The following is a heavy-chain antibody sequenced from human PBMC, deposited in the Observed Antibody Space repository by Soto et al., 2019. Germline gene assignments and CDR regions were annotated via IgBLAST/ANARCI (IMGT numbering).Heavy chain of an antibody. CDR2: IYYDGTT. Sequence: PSETLSLTCTVSSGSISSTSYYWAWIRQPPGKGLEWIGAIYYDGTTYYTESLKSRVTISVDTSKNQFSLKLSSVTAADTAVYYCASSEDSSGYPGVFDYWGQGTLVTVSS. J-gene: IGHJ4*02. CDR3: ASSEDSSGYPGVFDY. CDR1: SGSISSTSYY. D-gene: IGHD3-22*01. V-gene: IGHV4-39*07.